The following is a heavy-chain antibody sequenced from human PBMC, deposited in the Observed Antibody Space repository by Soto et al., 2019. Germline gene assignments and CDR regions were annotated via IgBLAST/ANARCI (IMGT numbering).Heavy chain of an antibody. Sequence: QVQLQESGPGLVKPSETLSLTCTVSGGSVSSASYYWSWIRQPPGKGLEWIGYISYSGSTKYNPSLQSRVTISMDTSKIQISLKVRSVTAADTALYYCARTHYDILTRVWFDPWGQGTLVTVSS. CDR3: ARTHYDILTRVWFDP. J-gene: IGHJ5*02. V-gene: IGHV4-61*01. CDR1: GGSVSSASYY. CDR2: ISYSGST. D-gene: IGHD3-9*01.